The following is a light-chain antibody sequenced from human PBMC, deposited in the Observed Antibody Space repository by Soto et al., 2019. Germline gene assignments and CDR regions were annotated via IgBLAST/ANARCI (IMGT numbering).Light chain of an antibody. CDR1: SSNIGAGFD. Sequence: QSVLTQPPSVSGAPGQRVTISCTGSSSNIGAGFDVHWYQQLPGTAPKLLIYGNSNRPSGVPDRISGSKSGTSASLAITGLQAGDEADYYCQSYDSSLGGWVFGGGTKVTVL. J-gene: IGLJ3*02. CDR2: GNS. CDR3: QSYDSSLGGWV. V-gene: IGLV1-40*01.